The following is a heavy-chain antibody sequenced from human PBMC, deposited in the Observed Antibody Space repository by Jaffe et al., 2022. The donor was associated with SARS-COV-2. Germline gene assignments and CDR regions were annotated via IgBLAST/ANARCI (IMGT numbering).Heavy chain of an antibody. CDR2: IYSGGST. CDR3: ARGKYYYGSGGRDGMDV. D-gene: IGHD3-10*01. CDR1: GFTVSSNY. J-gene: IGHJ6*02. V-gene: IGHV3-53*01. Sequence: EVQLVESGGGLIQPGGSLRLSCAASGFTVSSNYMSWVRQAPGKGLEWVSVIYSGGSTYYADSVKGRFTISRDNSKNTLYLQMNSLRAEDTAVYYCARGKYYYGSGGRDGMDVWGQGTTVTVSS.